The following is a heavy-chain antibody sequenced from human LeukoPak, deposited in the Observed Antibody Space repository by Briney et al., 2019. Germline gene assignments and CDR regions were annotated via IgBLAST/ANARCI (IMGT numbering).Heavy chain of an antibody. D-gene: IGHD3-10*01. CDR1: GGSISSSNW. CDR2: IYHSGST. Sequence: SETLSLTCAVSGGSISSSNWWSWVRQPPGKGLEWIGEIYHSGSTDYNPSLKSRVTISVDKSKNQFSLKLSSVTAADTAVYYCARLLITMVRGVIITTFDYWGQGTLVTVSS. CDR3: ARLLITMVRGVIITTFDY. V-gene: IGHV4-4*02. J-gene: IGHJ4*02.